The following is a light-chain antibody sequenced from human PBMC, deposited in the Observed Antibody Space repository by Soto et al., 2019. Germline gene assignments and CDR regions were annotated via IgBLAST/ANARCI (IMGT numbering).Light chain of an antibody. CDR1: ALPKKY. V-gene: IGLV3-16*01. Sequence: SYELTQPPSVSVSLGQMARITCSGEALPKKYAYWYQQKPGQFPVLVIYKDSERPSGIPERFSDSSSGTIVTLTISGVQAEDEADYYCLSADSSGTSVFGGGTKLTVL. J-gene: IGLJ2*01. CDR3: LSADSSGTSV. CDR2: KDS.